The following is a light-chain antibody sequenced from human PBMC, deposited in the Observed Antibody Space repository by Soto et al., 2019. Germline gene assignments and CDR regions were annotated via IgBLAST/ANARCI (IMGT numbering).Light chain of an antibody. CDR1: QSISNND. CDR3: QQYAASPRT. Sequence: EIVLTQSPGTLSLSPGERATLSCRASQSISNNDLAWYQQTPGQAPRLLIYGASSRATGIPDRFSGSGSATDFTLTISRLEPEDFAVYYCQQYAASPRTFGQGTKVDNK. V-gene: IGKV3-20*01. J-gene: IGKJ1*01. CDR2: GAS.